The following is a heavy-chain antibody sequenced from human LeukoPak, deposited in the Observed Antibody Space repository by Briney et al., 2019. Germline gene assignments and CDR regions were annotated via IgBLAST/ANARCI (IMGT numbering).Heavy chain of an antibody. D-gene: IGHD3-22*01. CDR3: ARGPLINSRGRHAHFDF. CDR1: GYAFTSYY. V-gene: IGHV1-2*02. Sequence: ASVKVSCKASGYAFTSYYIQWVRQAPAQGLECMGWINPNSGDTHFARNFQDTVTMTRDTPITTVYMSLTRLTSADTAVYYCARGPLINSRGRHAHFDFWGQGTGVTVSS. J-gene: IGHJ4*02. CDR2: INPNSGDT.